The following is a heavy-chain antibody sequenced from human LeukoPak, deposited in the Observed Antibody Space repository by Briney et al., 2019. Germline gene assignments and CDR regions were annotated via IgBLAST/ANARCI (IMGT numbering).Heavy chain of an antibody. CDR2: INPNSGGT. CDR3: ARANYYDSSGYYLDAFDI. Sequence: GASVKVSCKASGYTFTGYSLHWVRQAPGQGLEWMGWINPNSGGTNYAQKFQGRVTMTRDMSISTAYMELSRLTSDDTAVYYCARANYYDSSGYYLDAFDIWGQGTMVTVSS. J-gene: IGHJ3*02. CDR1: GYTFTGYS. D-gene: IGHD3-22*01. V-gene: IGHV1-2*02.